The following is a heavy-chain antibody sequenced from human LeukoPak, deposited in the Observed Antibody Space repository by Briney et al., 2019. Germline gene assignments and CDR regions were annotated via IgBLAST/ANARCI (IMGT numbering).Heavy chain of an antibody. J-gene: IGHJ4*02. Sequence: PGGSLRLSCAASGFTFSNAWMSWVRQAPGKGLEWVGRIKSKTDGRTTDYAAPVKGRFTISRDDSKNTLYLQMNSLKTEDTAVYYCTTDLLHGGWLDYWGQGTLVTVSS. CDR3: TTDLLHGGWLDY. D-gene: IGHD6-19*01. CDR2: IKSKTDGRTT. CDR1: GFTFSNAW. V-gene: IGHV3-15*01.